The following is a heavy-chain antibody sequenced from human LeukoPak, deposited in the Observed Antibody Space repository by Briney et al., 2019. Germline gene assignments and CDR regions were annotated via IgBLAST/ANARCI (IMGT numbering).Heavy chain of an antibody. CDR2: INHSGST. CDR3: ARDSGHSSRQRMPFDY. J-gene: IGHJ4*02. Sequence: PSETLSLTCAVYGGSFSGYYWSWIRQPPGRGLEWIGEINHSGSTNYNPSLKSRVTISVDTSKNQFSLKLSSVTAADTAVYYCARDSGHSSRQRMPFDYWGQGTLVTVSS. V-gene: IGHV4-34*01. CDR1: GGSFSGYY. D-gene: IGHD6-13*01.